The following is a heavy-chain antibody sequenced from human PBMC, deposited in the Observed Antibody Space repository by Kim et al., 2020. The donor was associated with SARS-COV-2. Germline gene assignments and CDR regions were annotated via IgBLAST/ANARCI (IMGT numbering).Heavy chain of an antibody. Sequence: GGSLRLSCAASGFTFSSYSMNWVRQAPGKGLEWVSYISSSSSTIYYADSVKGRFTISRDNAKNSLYLQMNSLRDEETAVYYCARASCGGDCYSYYFYYGIELWGHGTTVTVSS. J-gene: IGHJ6*02. CDR3: ARASCGGDCYSYYFYYGIEL. V-gene: IGHV3-48*02. CDR1: GFTFSSYS. CDR2: ISSSSSTI. D-gene: IGHD2-21*02.